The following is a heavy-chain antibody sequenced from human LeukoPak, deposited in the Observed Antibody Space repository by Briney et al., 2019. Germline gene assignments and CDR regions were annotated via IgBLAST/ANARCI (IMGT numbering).Heavy chain of an antibody. D-gene: IGHD1-26*01. CDR2: IYYTGST. V-gene: IGHV4-59*01. J-gene: IGHJ4*02. CDR1: GGSISSYY. Sequence: SETLSLTCTVSGGSISSYYWSWIRQPPGKGLEWIGYIYYTGSTNYNPSLKSRVTISVDTSKNQFSLKLSSVTAADTAVYYCARGNSGSYYGFDYWGQGTLVTVSS. CDR3: ARGNSGSYYGFDY.